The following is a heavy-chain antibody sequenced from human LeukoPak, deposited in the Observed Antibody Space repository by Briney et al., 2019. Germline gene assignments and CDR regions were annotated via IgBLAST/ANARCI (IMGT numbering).Heavy chain of an antibody. J-gene: IGHJ3*02. CDR1: GDSISSSSYY. CDR2: IYYSGSA. Sequence: PSETLSLTCTVSGDSISSSSYYWGWIRQPPGKRLEWIGTIYYSGSAYYNPSLKSRVTISVDTSKNQFSLKLSSVTAADTAVYYCARWITMVRGGSAHDAFDIWGQGTMVTVSS. D-gene: IGHD3-10*01. V-gene: IGHV4-39*01. CDR3: ARWITMVRGGSAHDAFDI.